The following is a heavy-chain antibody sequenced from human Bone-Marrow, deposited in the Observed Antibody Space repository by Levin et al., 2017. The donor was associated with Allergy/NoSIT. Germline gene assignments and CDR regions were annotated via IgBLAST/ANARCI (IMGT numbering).Heavy chain of an antibody. V-gene: IGHV3-13*01. D-gene: IGHD5-18*01. CDR2: IGTAGDT. J-gene: IGHJ4*02. CDR1: GFTFSSYD. CDR3: ATTRGYSYGYDY. Sequence: GESLKISCAASGFTFSSYDMHWVRQATGKGLEWVSAIGTAGDTYYPGSVKGRFTISRENAKNSLYLQMNSLRAGDTAVYYCATTRGYSYGYDYWGQGTLVTVSS.